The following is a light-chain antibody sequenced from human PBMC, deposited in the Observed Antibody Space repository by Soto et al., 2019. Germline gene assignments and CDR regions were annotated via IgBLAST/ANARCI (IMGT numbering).Light chain of an antibody. CDR1: QSISAW. J-gene: IGKJ1*01. V-gene: IGKV1-5*03. CDR2: KAS. CDR3: QQYNNYGSWT. Sequence: DIQMTQSPSTLYAYVGDTVTITCRASQSISAWLAWYQQKPGEAPKLLIYKASSLESGVPSRFSGSGSGTEFTLTISSLQPDDFATYYCQQYNNYGSWTFGQGTKVDIK.